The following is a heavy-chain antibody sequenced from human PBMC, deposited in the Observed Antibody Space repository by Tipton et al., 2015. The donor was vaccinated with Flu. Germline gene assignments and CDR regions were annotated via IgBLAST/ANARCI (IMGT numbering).Heavy chain of an antibody. CDR1: GFTFSSYE. J-gene: IGHJ4*02. V-gene: IGHV3-48*03. CDR2: ISSSGNTI. Sequence: SLRLSCAASGFTFSSYEMNWVRQAPGKGLEWLSYISSSGNTISYADSVRGRFTISRDNTKKSLYLQLNSLRAEDTANYYCAILTGDDYWGQGIMVTVSS. D-gene: IGHD7-27*01. CDR3: AILTGDDY.